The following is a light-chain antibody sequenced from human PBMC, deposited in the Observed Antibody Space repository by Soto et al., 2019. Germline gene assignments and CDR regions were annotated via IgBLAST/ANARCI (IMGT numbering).Light chain of an antibody. J-gene: IGKJ2*01. Sequence: ENVLTQSPGTLSLSPGERVTLSCRASQSVSSSSLAWYQHKPGQAPRLLIYGAASRATGIPDRFSGSGSGTDFTLTISRLEPEDFAVYYCQHYGSSPYTFGQGTKLEIK. V-gene: IGKV3-20*01. CDR1: QSVSSSS. CDR2: GAA. CDR3: QHYGSSPYT.